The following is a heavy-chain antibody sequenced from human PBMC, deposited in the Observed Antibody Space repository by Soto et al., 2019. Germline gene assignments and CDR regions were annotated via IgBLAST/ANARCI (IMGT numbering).Heavy chain of an antibody. CDR3: ARTLYGDNVDY. V-gene: IGHV1-8*01. J-gene: IGHJ4*02. Sequence: QVQLGQSGAEVTKPGASVQVSFKASGYTFTSYDINWVRLATGQGLEWMGWMNPNSGNTGYAQKFHGRVTMTRNTSISTAYMELSSLRSEDTAVYYCARTLYGDNVDYWGQGTLVTVSS. D-gene: IGHD4-17*01. CDR1: GYTFTSYD. CDR2: MNPNSGNT.